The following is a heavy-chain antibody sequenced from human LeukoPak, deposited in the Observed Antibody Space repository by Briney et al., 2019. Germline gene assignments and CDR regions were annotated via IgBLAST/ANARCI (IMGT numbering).Heavy chain of an antibody. V-gene: IGHV3-23*01. CDR2: ISGSDGST. D-gene: IGHD2-2*01. CDR3: ASTDGFDI. J-gene: IGHJ3*02. Sequence: PGGSLRLSCAASGFTFSTYAMSWVRQAPGRGLEWVSGISGSDGSTYYADSVKGRFTISRDNSKNTLYLQMNSLRAEDTAVYYCASTDGFDIWGQGTMVTVSS. CDR1: GFTFSTYA.